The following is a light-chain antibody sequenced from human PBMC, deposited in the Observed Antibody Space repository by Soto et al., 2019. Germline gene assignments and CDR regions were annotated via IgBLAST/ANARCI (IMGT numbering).Light chain of an antibody. CDR3: QQRAKWPST. Sequence: EIVMTQSPATLSVSPGERATLSCRASQTVSINLAWYQQKPGQAPRLLIFDASTRATGIPARFSGSGSGTEFTLTISSLQSEDFAVYYCQQRAKWPSTFGPGTKVEMK. J-gene: IGKJ2*02. CDR1: QTVSIN. CDR2: DAS. V-gene: IGKV3-15*01.